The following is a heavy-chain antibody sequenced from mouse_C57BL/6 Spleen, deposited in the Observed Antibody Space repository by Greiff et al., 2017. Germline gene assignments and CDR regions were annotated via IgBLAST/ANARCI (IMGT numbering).Heavy chain of an antibody. J-gene: IGHJ2*01. V-gene: IGHV1-69*01. Sequence: QVQLQQSGAELVMPGASVKLSCKASGYTFTSYWMHWVKQRPGQGLEWIGEIDPSDSYTNYNQKFKGKSTLTVDKSSSTAYMQLSSLTSEDSAVYYCARSSYYGSSGDYWGQGTTLTVSS. CDR3: ARSSYYGSSGDY. D-gene: IGHD1-1*01. CDR1: GYTFTSYW. CDR2: IDPSDSYT.